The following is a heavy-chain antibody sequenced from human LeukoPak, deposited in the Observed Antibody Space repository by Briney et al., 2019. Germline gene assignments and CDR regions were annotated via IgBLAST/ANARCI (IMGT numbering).Heavy chain of an antibody. D-gene: IGHD6-13*01. J-gene: IGHJ2*01. CDR1: RGSISSGGYY. CDR2: IYYSGST. V-gene: IGHV4-31*03. Sequence: SQTLSLTCTVSRGSISSGGYYWSWIRQHPGKSLEWIGYIYYSGSTNYNPSLKSRVTISVDTSKNQFSLKLSSVTAADTAVYYCARVSSSWYFGFWYFDLWGRGTLVTVSS. CDR3: ARVSSSWYFGFWYFDL.